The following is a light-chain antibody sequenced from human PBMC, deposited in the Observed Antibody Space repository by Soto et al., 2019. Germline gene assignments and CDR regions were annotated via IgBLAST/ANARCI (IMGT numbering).Light chain of an antibody. J-gene: IGLJ1*01. CDR3: AAWADSLNGYV. V-gene: IGLV1-44*01. CDR2: SNN. CDR1: SSNIGSNT. Sequence: QSVLSQPPSASGTPGHRFTISCSGSSSNIGSNTVNLYQQLPGTAPKLLIYSNNQRPSGVPDRFSGSKSGTSASLAISGLQSEDEADYYCAAWADSLNGYVFGTGTKVTVL.